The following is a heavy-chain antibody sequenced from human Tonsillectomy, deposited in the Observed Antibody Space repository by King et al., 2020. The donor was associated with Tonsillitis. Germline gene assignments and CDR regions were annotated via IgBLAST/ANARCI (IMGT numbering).Heavy chain of an antibody. V-gene: IGHV4-38-2*01. D-gene: IGHD6-13*01. CDR2: IYHSGST. Sequence: LQLQESGPGLVKPSETLSLTCAVSGYSISSGYYWGWIRQPPGKGLEWIGSIYHSGSTYYNPSLKSRVTLSVDTSKNQFSLKLSSVTAADTVVYYRARGYSGSWRYYFDYWGQGIQVTVSS. J-gene: IGHJ4*02. CDR1: GYSISSGYY. CDR3: ARGYSGSWRYYFDY.